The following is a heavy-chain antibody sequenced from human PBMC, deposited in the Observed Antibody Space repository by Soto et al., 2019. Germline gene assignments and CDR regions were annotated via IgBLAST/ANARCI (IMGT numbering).Heavy chain of an antibody. CDR2: IYYSAST. V-gene: IGHV4-59*01. CDR3: ARAGCSSTSCYWGYNWFDP. CDR1: GGSISSYY. Sequence: SETLSLTCTVAGGSISSYYWSWIRQPPGKGLEWIGYIYYSASTNYNPSLKSRVTISVDTSKNQFSLKLSSVTAADTAVYYCARAGCSSTSCYWGYNWFDPWGQGTLVTVSS. D-gene: IGHD2-2*01. J-gene: IGHJ5*02.